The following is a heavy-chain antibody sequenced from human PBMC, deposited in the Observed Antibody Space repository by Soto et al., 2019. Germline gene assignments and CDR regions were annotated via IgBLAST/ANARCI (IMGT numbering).Heavy chain of an antibody. V-gene: IGHV1-8*01. J-gene: IGHJ3*02. CDR2: MNPNSGNT. Sequence: GLEWMGWMNPNSGNTGYAQKFQGRVTMTRNTSISTAYMELSSLRSEDTAVYYCARGRYCSSTSCYASVDAFDIWGQGTMVTVSS. CDR3: ARGRYCSSTSCYASVDAFDI. D-gene: IGHD2-2*01.